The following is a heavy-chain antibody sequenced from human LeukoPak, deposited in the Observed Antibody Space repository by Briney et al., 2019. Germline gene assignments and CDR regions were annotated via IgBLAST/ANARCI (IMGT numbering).Heavy chain of an antibody. V-gene: IGHV3-30*01. D-gene: IGHD3-16*01. CDR1: GFTFSSYA. CDR3: ARGRGQFGDY. CDR2: ISYDGSNK. J-gene: IGHJ4*02. Sequence: GGSLRLSCAASGFTFSSYAMHWVRQAPGKGLEWVAVISYDGSNKYYADSVKRRFTISRDNSKNTLYLQMNSLRAEDTAVYYCARGRGQFGDYWGQGTLVTVSS.